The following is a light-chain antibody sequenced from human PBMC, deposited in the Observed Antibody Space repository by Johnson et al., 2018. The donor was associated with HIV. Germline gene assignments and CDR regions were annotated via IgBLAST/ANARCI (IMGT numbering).Light chain of an antibody. Sequence: QPVLTQPPSVSAAPGQKVTISFSGSSSNIGNNYVSWYQQLPGTAPKLLIYDNNKRPSGIPDRFSGSKSGTSATLGITGLQTGDEADYYCGTWDSSLSAEVFGTGTKVTVL. CDR2: DNN. CDR1: SSNIGNNY. J-gene: IGLJ1*01. V-gene: IGLV1-51*01. CDR3: GTWDSSLSAEV.